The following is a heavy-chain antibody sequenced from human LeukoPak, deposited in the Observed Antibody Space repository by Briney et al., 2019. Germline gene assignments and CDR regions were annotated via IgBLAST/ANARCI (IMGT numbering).Heavy chain of an antibody. CDR1: GGSISSSSYY. V-gene: IGHV4-39*01. D-gene: IGHD6-13*01. Sequence: SETLSLTCTVSGGSISSSSYYWGWIRQPPGKGLEWIGSIYYSGSTYHNPSLKSRVTISVDTSKNQFSLKLSSVTAADTAVYYCARHFIAAACKPFDYWGQGTLVTVSS. J-gene: IGHJ4*02. CDR3: ARHFIAAACKPFDY. CDR2: IYYSGST.